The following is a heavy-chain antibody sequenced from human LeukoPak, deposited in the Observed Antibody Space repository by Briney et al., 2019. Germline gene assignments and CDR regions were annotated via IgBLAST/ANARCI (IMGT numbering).Heavy chain of an antibody. J-gene: IGHJ6*03. D-gene: IGHD6-19*01. CDR3: ARAPLAVAGYFYYYMDV. V-gene: IGHV3-21*01. CDR1: GFTFHSYS. Sequence: GGSLRLSCAASGFTFHSYSMKWVRPAPGKGLEWVSSISTSSYISYANSVKGRFTISRDNAKTALYLQMNSLRAEDTAVYYCARAPLAVAGYFYYYMDVWGKGTTVTVSS. CDR2: ISTSSYI.